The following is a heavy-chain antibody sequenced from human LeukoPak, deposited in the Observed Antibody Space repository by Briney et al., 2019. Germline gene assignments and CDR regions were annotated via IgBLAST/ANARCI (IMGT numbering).Heavy chain of an antibody. J-gene: IGHJ5*02. CDR1: GGSISSGSYY. D-gene: IGHD3-9*01. CDR3: ARDLLTGYPGNWFDP. V-gene: IGHV4-61*02. CDR2: TYTSGST. Sequence: SETLSLTCTVSGGSISSGSYYWSWIRQPAGKGLEWIGRIYTYTSGSTNYNPSLKSRVTISLDTSKNQFSLKLSSVTAADTAVYYCARDLLTGYPGNWFDPWGQGTLVTVSS.